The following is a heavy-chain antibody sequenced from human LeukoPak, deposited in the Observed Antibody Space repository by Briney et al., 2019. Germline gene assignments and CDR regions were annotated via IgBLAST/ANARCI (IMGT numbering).Heavy chain of an antibody. CDR3: ARDYYGSKSSSFDP. D-gene: IGHD3-10*01. Sequence: ASVKVSCKASGYTFTDYYMHWVRQATGQGLEWLGWMNPNSGNTGYAQNFQGRVTTTRDTSIDTAYMELTSLRYEDTAVYYCARDYYGSKSSSFDPWGQGTLVTVSS. CDR1: GYTFTDYY. V-gene: IGHV1-8*02. J-gene: IGHJ5*02. CDR2: MNPNSGNT.